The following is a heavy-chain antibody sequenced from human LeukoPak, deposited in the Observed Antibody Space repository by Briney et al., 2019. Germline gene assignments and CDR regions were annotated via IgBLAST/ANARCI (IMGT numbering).Heavy chain of an antibody. D-gene: IGHD2/OR15-2a*01. CDR3: VTRRPSMAFGY. J-gene: IGHJ4*02. V-gene: IGHV4-39*01. CDR2: IFYGGST. CDR1: GGSISSSGYF. Sequence: SETLSLTCTVSGGSISSSGYFWGWIRQPPEKGLEWIGTIFYGGSTYYNPSLRSRVTISVDTSKNQFSLNLSSVTAADTAVYYCVTRRPSMAFGYWGQGTLVTVSS.